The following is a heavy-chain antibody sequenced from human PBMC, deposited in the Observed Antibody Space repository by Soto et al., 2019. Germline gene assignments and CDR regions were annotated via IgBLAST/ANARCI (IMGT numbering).Heavy chain of an antibody. CDR1: GGTFSSYA. D-gene: IGHD3-10*01. CDR3: ASMVRGVILEKKSFDY. Sequence: QVQLVQSGAEVKKPGSSVKVSCKASGGTFSSYAISWVRQAPGQGLEWMGGIIPIFGTANYAQKFQSRVTISEDESTSTAYMELSSLRSEDTGVYYCASMVRGVILEKKSFDYWVQGTLVTVSS. J-gene: IGHJ4*02. CDR2: IIPIFGTA. V-gene: IGHV1-69*01.